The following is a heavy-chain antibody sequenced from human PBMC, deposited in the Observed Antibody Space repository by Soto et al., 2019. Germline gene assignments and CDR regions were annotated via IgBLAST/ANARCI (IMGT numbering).Heavy chain of an antibody. Sequence: QVQLVQSGAEVRKPGASVNISCRASGFSFSDNLINWVRQAPGQGLEWMGWINPDNGNTRYSETLQGRVTISRRSSASIADVEVSDLTSEDTAVYYCARDMLSVGPRANDAFDVWGQGTMVTVSS. CDR2: INPDNGNT. J-gene: IGHJ3*01. CDR1: GFSFSDNL. V-gene: IGHV1-3*01. CDR3: ARDMLSVGPRANDAFDV. D-gene: IGHD2-8*01.